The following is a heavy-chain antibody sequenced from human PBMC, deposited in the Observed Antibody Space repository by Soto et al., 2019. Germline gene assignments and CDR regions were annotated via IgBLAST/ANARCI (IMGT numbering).Heavy chain of an antibody. Sequence: PSETLSLTCAVYGGSFSGYYWTWIRQPPGTGLEWIGYIYYSGSTNYNPSLKSRVTISVDTSRKQFSLKLNSVTAADTAVYYCARGRDVLRYFDWFSWGQGTLVTVSS. V-gene: IGHV4-34*01. CDR1: GGSFSGYY. CDR2: IYYSGST. CDR3: ARGRDVLRYFDWFS. D-gene: IGHD3-9*01. J-gene: IGHJ5*02.